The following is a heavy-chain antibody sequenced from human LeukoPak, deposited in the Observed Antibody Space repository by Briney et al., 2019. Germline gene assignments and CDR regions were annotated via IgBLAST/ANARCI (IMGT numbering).Heavy chain of an antibody. CDR2: TYPGNSYT. D-gene: IGHD3-16*01. Sequence: GESLKISCKGSGYSFTNYWIGWVRQMPGKGLEWMGITYPGNSYTRYSPSFQGQVTISADRSLSTAYLQWSSLRASDTAMYYCTRLTDGYYDYVWGSWDYWGQGTLVTVSS. V-gene: IGHV5-51*01. J-gene: IGHJ4*02. CDR3: TRLTDGYYDYVWGSWDY. CDR1: GYSFTNYW.